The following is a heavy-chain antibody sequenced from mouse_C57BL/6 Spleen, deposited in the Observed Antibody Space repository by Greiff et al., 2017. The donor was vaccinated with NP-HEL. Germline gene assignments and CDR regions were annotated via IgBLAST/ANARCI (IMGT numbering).Heavy chain of an antibody. CDR1: GFTFSSYA. J-gene: IGHJ3*01. V-gene: IGHV5-4*03. CDR3: ARALLWERFAY. CDR2: ISDGGSYT. D-gene: IGHD2-1*01. Sequence: EVKVVESGGGLVKPGGSLRLSCAASGFTFSSYAMSWVRQTPETRLGWVATISDGGSYTYYPDNVKGRFTISRDNAKNNLYLQMSHLKSEDTAMYYCARALLWERFAYWGQGTLVTVSA.